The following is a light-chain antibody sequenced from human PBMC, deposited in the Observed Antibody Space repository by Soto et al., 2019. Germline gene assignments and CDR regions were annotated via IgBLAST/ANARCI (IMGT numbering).Light chain of an antibody. J-gene: IGKJ4*01. Sequence: EIVLTQSPATLSVSPGERAPLSCRASQSVDINLAWYQQKPGQAPRLLIYGASTRATDMPGRFSGRGAGAEFTLTISSLQSEDFAVYYCQQYNSWPLTFGGGTKV. CDR2: GAS. V-gene: IGKV3-15*01. CDR3: QQYNSWPLT. CDR1: QSVDIN.